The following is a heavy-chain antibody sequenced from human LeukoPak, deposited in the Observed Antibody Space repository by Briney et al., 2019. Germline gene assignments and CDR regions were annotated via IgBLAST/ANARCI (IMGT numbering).Heavy chain of an antibody. CDR2: ISYDGSNK. CDR3: ARDLRVFSY. J-gene: IGHJ4*02. V-gene: IGHV3-30-3*01. Sequence: GGSLRLSCAASGFTFSSYAMHWVRQAPGKGLEWVAVISYDGSNKYYADSVKGRFTISRDNSKNTLYLQMNSLRAEDTAVYYCARDLRVFSYWGQGTLVTVSP. D-gene: IGHD2/OR15-2a*01. CDR1: GFTFSSYA.